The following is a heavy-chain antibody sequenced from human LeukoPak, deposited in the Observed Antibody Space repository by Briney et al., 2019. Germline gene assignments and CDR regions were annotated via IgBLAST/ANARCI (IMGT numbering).Heavy chain of an antibody. Sequence: PGGSLRLSCSASGFTFSSSWMTWVRQAPGKGLEWVANIKQDGSEQYTADSLKGRFTISRDNDKKLVFLQMNSLRVDDTAVYYCSGDSGSYSGGQGTLVTVSS. CDR3: SGDSGSYS. CDR1: GFTFSSSW. J-gene: IGHJ4*02. V-gene: IGHV3-7*04. CDR2: IKQDGSEQ. D-gene: IGHD1-26*01.